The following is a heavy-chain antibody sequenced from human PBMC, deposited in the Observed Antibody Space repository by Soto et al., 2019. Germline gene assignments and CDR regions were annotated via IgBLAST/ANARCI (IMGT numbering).Heavy chain of an antibody. D-gene: IGHD3-22*01. CDR3: AIYDSSGSRGFQH. CDR2: IYYSGST. CDR1: GGSISSGGYY. J-gene: IGHJ1*01. Sequence: SGTLSLTCTVSGGSISSGGYYWSWIRQHPGKGLEWIGYIYYSGSTYYNPSLKSRVTISVDTSKNQFSLKLSSVTAADTAVYYCAIYDSSGSRGFQHWGQGTLVTSPQ. V-gene: IGHV4-31*03.